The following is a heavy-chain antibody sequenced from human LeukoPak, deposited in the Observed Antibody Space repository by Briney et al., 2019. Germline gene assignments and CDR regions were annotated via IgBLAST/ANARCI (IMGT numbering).Heavy chain of an antibody. V-gene: IGHV4-39*01. J-gene: IGHJ2*01. D-gene: IGHD2-2*01. Sequence: SETLSLTCTVSGGSISSRSYYWGWIRQPPGKGLEWIASMYYSGSTYNNPSLKSRVTISVDTSKNQFSLKLSSVTAADTAVYYCIRSGGYCSTITCHVDYFDLWGRGTLVTVSS. CDR2: MYYSGST. CDR1: GGSISSRSYY. CDR3: IRSGGYCSTITCHVDYFDL.